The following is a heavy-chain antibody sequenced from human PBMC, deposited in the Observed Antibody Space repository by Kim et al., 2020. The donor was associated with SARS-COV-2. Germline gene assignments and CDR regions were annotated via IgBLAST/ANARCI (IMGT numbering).Heavy chain of an antibody. Sequence: TNYAQEVKGRVTMTTDTSTNTGYMELWSLRSDDTAMYYCARGAYGDVSFDYWGQGTLVTVSS. D-gene: IGHD4-17*01. J-gene: IGHJ4*02. V-gene: IGHV1-18*01. CDR2: T. CDR3: ARGAYGDVSFDY.